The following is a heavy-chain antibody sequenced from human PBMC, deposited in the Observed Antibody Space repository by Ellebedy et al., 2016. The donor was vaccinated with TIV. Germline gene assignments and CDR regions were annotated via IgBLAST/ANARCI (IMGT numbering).Heavy chain of an antibody. CDR3: ARDRPHYYGSGSYYYYGMDV. J-gene: IGHJ6*02. D-gene: IGHD3-10*01. CDR1: GFTFSSYA. V-gene: IGHV3-23*01. Sequence: GESLKISCAASGFTFSSYAMSWVRQAPGKGLEWVSAISGSGGSTYYADSVKGRFTISRDNAKNSLYLQMNSLRDEDTAVYYCARDRPHYYGSGSYYYYGMDVWGQGTTVTVSS. CDR2: ISGSGGST.